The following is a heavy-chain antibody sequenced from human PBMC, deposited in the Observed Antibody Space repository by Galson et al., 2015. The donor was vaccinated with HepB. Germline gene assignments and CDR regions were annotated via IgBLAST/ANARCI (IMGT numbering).Heavy chain of an antibody. Sequence: SLRLSCAASGFTFSSYAMHWVRQAPGKGLEWVAVISCDGGNKYYADSVKGRFTISRDNSKNTLYLQMNSLRAEDTAVYYCARDYIVVVTAMGIDYWGQGTLVTVSS. CDR2: ISCDGGNK. V-gene: IGHV3-30-3*01. J-gene: IGHJ4*02. D-gene: IGHD2-21*02. CDR1: GFTFSSYA. CDR3: ARDYIVVVTAMGIDY.